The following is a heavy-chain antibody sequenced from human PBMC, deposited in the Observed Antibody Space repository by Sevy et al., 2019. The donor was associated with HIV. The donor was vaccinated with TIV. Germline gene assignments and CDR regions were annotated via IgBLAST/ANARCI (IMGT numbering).Heavy chain of an antibody. Sequence: SETLSLTCSISGGSLTTGPYYWAWIRQSPGKGPEWLGSMYGTVEPNGNTYYNPTLKTRIDMSMDKSNNRFALSLGSVIAADTAVYFCAKSLNAWYDFPAFDHWSQGIPVTVSS. J-gene: IGHJ4*02. V-gene: IGHV4-39*02. CDR1: GGSLTTGPYY. D-gene: IGHD1-20*01. CDR2: MYGTVEPNGNT. CDR3: AKSLNAWYDFPAFDH.